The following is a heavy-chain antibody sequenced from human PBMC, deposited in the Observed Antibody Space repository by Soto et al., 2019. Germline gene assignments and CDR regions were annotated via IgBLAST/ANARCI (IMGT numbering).Heavy chain of an antibody. D-gene: IGHD2-15*01. J-gene: IGHJ6*02. V-gene: IGHV3-30-3*01. CDR2: ISYDGSNK. Sequence: PGGSLRLSCAASGFTFRIYAMHWVRQAPGKGVECVAVISYDGSNKFYRDSVKGRFTISRDNSKNTLYLQINSLRYEDTAVYYCARGDREDIAVVIGARPGEYGVNVWGQGTTVTVSS. CDR1: GFTFRIYA. CDR3: ARGDREDIAVVIGARPGEYGVNV.